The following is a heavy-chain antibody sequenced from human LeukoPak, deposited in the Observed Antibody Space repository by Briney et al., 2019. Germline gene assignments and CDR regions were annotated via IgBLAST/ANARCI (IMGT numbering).Heavy chain of an antibody. J-gene: IGHJ6*03. Sequence: SGPALVTPTQTLTLTCTFSGFSLSTSGLCVSWIRQPPGKALEWLARIDWDDEELYSTSLKTRPSISKDTFKHQVVLTMTNMDPVDTATYFCARANRKIVSGSGRNYYHMDVWGKGTTVTVSS. CDR3: ARANRKIVSGSGRNYYHMDV. CDR1: GFSLSTSGLC. V-gene: IGHV2-70*17. CDR2: IDWDDEE. D-gene: IGHD3-10*01.